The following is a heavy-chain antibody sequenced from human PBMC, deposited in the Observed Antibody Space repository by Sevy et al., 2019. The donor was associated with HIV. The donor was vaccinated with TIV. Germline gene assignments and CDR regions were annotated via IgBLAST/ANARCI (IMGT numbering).Heavy chain of an antibody. V-gene: IGHV3-23*01. CDR3: AKFIYYSSGYYQSDNAFDI. D-gene: IGHD3-22*01. J-gene: IGHJ3*02. CDR2: ISGSGGST. CDR1: GFTFSSYA. Sequence: GGSLRLSCAASGFTFSSYAMSWVRQAPGKGLEWLSVISGSGGSTYYADSVKGRFTISRDNSKNTLYLQMNSLRAEDTAVYYCAKFIYYSSGYYQSDNAFDIRGQGTMVTVSS.